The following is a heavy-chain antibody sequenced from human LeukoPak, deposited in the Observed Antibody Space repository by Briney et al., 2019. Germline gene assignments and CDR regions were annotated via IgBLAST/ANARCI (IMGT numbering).Heavy chain of an antibody. CDR3: ARAALGWPFDY. V-gene: IGHV4-59*01. Sequence: SETLSLTCTVSGGPISSYYWSWIRQPPGKGLEWIGYIYYSGSTNYNPSLKSRVTILVDTSKNQFSLKLSSVTAADTAVYYCARAALGWPFDYWGQGTLVTVSS. CDR1: GGPISSYY. CDR2: IYYSGST. D-gene: IGHD6-19*01. J-gene: IGHJ4*02.